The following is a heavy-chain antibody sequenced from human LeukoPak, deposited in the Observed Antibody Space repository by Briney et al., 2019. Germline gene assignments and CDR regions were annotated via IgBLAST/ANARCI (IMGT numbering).Heavy chain of an antibody. V-gene: IGHV3-72*01. J-gene: IGHJ3*01. Sequence: GGSLRLSCAASGFTFSDHYMDWVRQAPGKGLEWVGRIKNKANSYTTEYAASVNARFAISRDDSKNSVYLQMNSLKTEDTAVYYCARGGSSRAFDVWGQGTMVTVSS. D-gene: IGHD1-26*01. CDR3: ARGGSSRAFDV. CDR1: GFTFSDHY. CDR2: IKNKANSYTT.